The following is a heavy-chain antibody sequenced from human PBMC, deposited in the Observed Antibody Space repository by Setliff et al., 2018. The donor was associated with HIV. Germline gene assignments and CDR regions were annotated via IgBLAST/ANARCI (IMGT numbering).Heavy chain of an antibody. CDR1: SGSISSSNW. CDR3: ARDFRYDTSGSLTGYGLDV. CDR2: IYYGGSTDYS. V-gene: IGHV4-4*02. Sequence: SETLSLTCAVSSGSISSSNWWSWVRQPPGKGLEWIGEIYYGGSTDYSKYNPSVKSRATISVDIYRKQLSLNLRSVTAADTAVYYCARDFRYDTSGSLTGYGLDVWGQGTTVTVSS. J-gene: IGHJ6*02. D-gene: IGHD3-22*01.